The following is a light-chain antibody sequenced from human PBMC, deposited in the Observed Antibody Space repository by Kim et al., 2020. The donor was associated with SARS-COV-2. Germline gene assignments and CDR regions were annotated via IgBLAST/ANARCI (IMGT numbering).Light chain of an antibody. V-gene: IGLV1-47*01. CDR3: ESWDASLRAWV. Sequence: QSVLTQPPSASGTPGQTVTISCSGSNSNIGAYFVFWYQQLSGSHPKIVIYRNHLRPSAVPDRFSGSKSGTSASLVISGLQSDDEADYYCESWDASLRAWVFGGGTQLTVL. J-gene: IGLJ3*02. CDR1: NSNIGAYF. CDR2: RNH.